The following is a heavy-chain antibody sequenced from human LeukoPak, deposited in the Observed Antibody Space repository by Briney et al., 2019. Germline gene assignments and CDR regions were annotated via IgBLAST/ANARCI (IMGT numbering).Heavy chain of an antibody. Sequence: PGGSLRLSCAASGFSVSDNGMSWVRQAPGKGLEWVSAISGSGGSTYYADSVKGRFTISRDNAKSTLFLQMNSLRAEDTAVYYCARGGVDYWGQGTLVTVSS. CDR3: ARGGVDY. CDR1: GFSVSDNG. J-gene: IGHJ4*02. CDR2: ISGSGGST. V-gene: IGHV3-23*01.